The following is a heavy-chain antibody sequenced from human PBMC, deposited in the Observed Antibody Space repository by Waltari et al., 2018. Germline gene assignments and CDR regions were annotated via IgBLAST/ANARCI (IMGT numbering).Heavy chain of an antibody. Sequence: QLQLQESGPGLVKPSETLSLTCTVSGGSISSSSYYWGWIRQPPGKGLEWIGSIYYSGSTYYNPSLKSRVTISVDTSKNQFSLKLSSVTAADTAVYYCARWSWDIVATWGDFDYWGQGTLVTVSS. J-gene: IGHJ4*02. V-gene: IGHV4-39*01. CDR1: GGSISSSSYY. CDR3: ARWSWDIVATWGDFDY. D-gene: IGHD5-12*01. CDR2: IYYSGST.